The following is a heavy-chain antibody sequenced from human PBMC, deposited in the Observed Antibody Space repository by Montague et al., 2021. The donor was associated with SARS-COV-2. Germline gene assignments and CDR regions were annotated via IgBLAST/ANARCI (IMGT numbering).Heavy chain of an antibody. CDR1: GGSITGYY. D-gene: IGHD4-23*01. CDR3: VRDHPYGGPRGAYDI. J-gene: IGHJ3*02. CDR2: IYDGGAV. V-gene: IGHV4-59*01. Sequence: SETLSLTCTVSGGSITGYYWSWLRRSPGKGLEWIAYIYDGGAVNXXPSLGSRVTISTDTSKNQLSLKVNSVTAADTAVYYCVRDHPYGGPRGAYDIWGRGTVVTVSS.